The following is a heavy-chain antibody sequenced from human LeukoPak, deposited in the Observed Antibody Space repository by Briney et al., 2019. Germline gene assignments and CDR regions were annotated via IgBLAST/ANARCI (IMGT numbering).Heavy chain of an antibody. J-gene: IGHJ5*02. D-gene: IGHD3-16*02. Sequence: SETLSLTCTVSGGSISSSSYYWGWIRQPPGKGLEWIGNIYYSGSTYYNPSLERRVTMSLETSKNQFSLKLSSVTAADTAVYYCARDENGYVWGSFRAWGQGTLVSVSS. CDR1: GGSISSSSYY. CDR3: ARDENGYVWGSFRA. V-gene: IGHV4-39*07. CDR2: IYYSGST.